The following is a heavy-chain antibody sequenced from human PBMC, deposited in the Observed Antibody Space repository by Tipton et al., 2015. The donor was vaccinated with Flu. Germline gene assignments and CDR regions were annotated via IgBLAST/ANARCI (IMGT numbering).Heavy chain of an antibody. CDR3: ARAIAAAGSY. CDR1: GDSMRRDY. D-gene: IGHD6-13*01. V-gene: IGHV3-7*01. Sequence: LSLTCTVSGDSMRRDYFWGWIRQAPGKGLEWVANINQDESEKYYVDSVKGRFTISRDNARNSVYLQMNSLRAEDTAVYYCARAIAAAGSYWGQGTLVTVSS. CDR2: INQDESEK. J-gene: IGHJ4*02.